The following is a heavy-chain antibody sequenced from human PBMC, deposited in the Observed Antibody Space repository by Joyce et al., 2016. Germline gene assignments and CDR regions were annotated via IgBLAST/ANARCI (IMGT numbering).Heavy chain of an antibody. CDR1: GASIRNYY. CDR2: FYYGGSS. D-gene: IGHD4-17*01. J-gene: IGHJ4*02. Sequence: QVRLQESGPRLVKPSDTLSLTCNVSGASIRNYYWSWIRQFPGKGLEWIGYFYYGGSSSYNPSLETRATRSMVTSTNQVSLQLTSVTAADTAIYYCVKDPSSDFTDYVWGQGILVTVSS. CDR3: VKDPSSDFTDYV. V-gene: IGHV4-59*01.